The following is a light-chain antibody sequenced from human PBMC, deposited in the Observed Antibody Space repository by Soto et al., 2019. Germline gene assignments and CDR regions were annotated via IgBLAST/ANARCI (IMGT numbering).Light chain of an antibody. Sequence: EIVLTQSPGTLSLSPGERATLSCRASQSVSSNYLAWYQQKPGQAPRLLIYGASSRATGIPDRFSGSGSGTDFTLTISRLEPEDSAVYYCQQLGTFGQGTNV. CDR3: QQLGT. V-gene: IGKV3-20*01. CDR2: GAS. CDR1: QSVSSNY. J-gene: IGKJ1*01.